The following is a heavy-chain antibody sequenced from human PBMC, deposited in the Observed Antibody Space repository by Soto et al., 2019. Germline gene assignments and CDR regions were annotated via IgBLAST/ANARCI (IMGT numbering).Heavy chain of an antibody. CDR2: ISSSSSYI. D-gene: IGHD2-2*01. CDR3: EVVPAAIPYGMDV. J-gene: IGHJ6*02. Sequence: PGGSLRLSCAASGFTFSSYSMNWVRQAPGKGLEWVSSISSSSSYIYYADSVKGRFTISRDNAKNSLYLQMNSLRAEDTAVYYREVVPAAIPYGMDVWGQGTTVTVSS. CDR1: GFTFSSYS. V-gene: IGHV3-21*01.